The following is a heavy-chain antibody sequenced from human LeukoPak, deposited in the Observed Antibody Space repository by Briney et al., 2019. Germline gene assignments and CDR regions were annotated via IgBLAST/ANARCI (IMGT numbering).Heavy chain of an antibody. CDR2: IYTSGGT. V-gene: IGHV4-61*02. CDR3: ARADLGYCSSTSCYPFFDY. J-gene: IGHJ4*02. CDR1: GGSISSGSYY. Sequence: SQTLSLTCTVSGGSISSGSYYWSWIRQPAGKGLEWIGRIYTSGGTNYNPSLKSRVTISVDTSKNQFSLKLSSVTAADTAVYYCARADLGYCSSTSCYPFFDYWGQGTLVTVSS. D-gene: IGHD2-2*01.